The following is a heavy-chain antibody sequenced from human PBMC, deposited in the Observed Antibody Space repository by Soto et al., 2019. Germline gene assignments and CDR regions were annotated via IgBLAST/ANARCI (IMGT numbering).Heavy chain of an antibody. D-gene: IGHD3-3*01. Sequence: TLSLTCTVSGGSISSGGYYWSWIRQHPGKGLEWIGYIYYSGSTYYNPSLKSRVTISVDTSKNQFSLKLSSVTAADTAVYYCARDSGSYDFWSGSNWFDPWGQGTLVTVSS. CDR1: GGSISSGGYY. V-gene: IGHV4-31*03. J-gene: IGHJ5*02. CDR2: IYYSGST. CDR3: ARDSGSYDFWSGSNWFDP.